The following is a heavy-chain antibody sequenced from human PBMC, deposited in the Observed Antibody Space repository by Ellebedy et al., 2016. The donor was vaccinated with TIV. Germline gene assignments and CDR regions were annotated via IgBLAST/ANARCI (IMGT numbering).Heavy chain of an antibody. CDR2: INPKTGDI. D-gene: IGHD3-16*01. V-gene: IGHV1-2*02. CDR1: GYIFTDHR. CDR3: ARDRMGGYEY. Sequence: AASVKVSCKASGYIFTDHRVDWVRQAPGQGLEWMGWINPKTGDIHYVQRFQGRVTMTRDTSITTVYMELDRLTSDDTAVYYCARDRMGGYEYWGQGTRVTVSS. J-gene: IGHJ4*02.